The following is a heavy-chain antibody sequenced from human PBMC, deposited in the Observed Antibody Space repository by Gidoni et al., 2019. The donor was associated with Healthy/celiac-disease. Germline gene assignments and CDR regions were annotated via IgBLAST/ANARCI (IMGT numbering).Heavy chain of an antibody. J-gene: IGHJ4*02. CDR1: GGSISSGDNY. V-gene: IGHV4-30-4*01. Sequence: QVQLQESCPGLLKPSQTLSLTCTVSGGSISSGDNYWSWIRQPPGKGLEWIGYIYYTGSTYFHPSLKSRVSISLDTSKNQFSLKLSSVTAADTAVYYCARLGAELVVDYWGQGTLVTVSS. CDR2: IYYTGST. CDR3: ARLGAELVVDY. D-gene: IGHD3-10*01.